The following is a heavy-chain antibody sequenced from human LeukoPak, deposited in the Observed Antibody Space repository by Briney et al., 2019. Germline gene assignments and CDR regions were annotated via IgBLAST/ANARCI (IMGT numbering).Heavy chain of an antibody. CDR3: ARWTTVVTRRDNWFDP. CDR2: IYYSGSS. V-gene: IGHV4-59*08. J-gene: IGHJ5*02. D-gene: IGHD4-23*01. CDR1: GGSVSSYY. Sequence: PSETLSLTCTVSGGSVSSYYWSWIRKPPGKGLEWLGYIYYSGSSNYNPSLKCRVTMSVDTSKTQFSLKLSSVTAADTAVYYCARWTTVVTRRDNWFDPWGQGTLVTVSS.